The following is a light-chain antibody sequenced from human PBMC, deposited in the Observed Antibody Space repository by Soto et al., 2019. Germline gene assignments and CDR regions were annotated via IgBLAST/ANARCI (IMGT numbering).Light chain of an antibody. CDR1: QSIRRY. CDR3: QQSYNTPWT. Sequence: DIQMTQSPSSLSASVGDRVTITCRASQSIRRYLNWYQQKPGKAPKLLIYAASTLQSGVPSRFSGSGSGTXXXXXXXXXXXXXFATYYCQQSYNTPWTFGQXTKVEIK. J-gene: IGKJ1*01. V-gene: IGKV1-39*01. CDR2: AAS.